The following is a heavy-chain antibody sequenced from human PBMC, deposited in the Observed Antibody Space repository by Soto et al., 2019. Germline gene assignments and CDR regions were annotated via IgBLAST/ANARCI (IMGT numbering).Heavy chain of an antibody. Sequence: SETLSLTCAVSGGSVNSADFSWTWLRQPPGKGLEWIGYIYHTGSSCCKPSLKSRVTISVDTSKNQFSLKLNSVTAADTAVYYCARGGFQLLPDYWGRGTLVTVSS. CDR3: ARGGFQLLPDY. J-gene: IGHJ4*02. CDR2: IYHTGSS. CDR1: GGSVNSADFS. V-gene: IGHV4-30-2*01. D-gene: IGHD2-2*01.